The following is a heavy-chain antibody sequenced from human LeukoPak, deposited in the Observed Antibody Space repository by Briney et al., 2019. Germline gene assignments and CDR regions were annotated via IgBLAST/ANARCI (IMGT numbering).Heavy chain of an antibody. CDR2: IYYSGST. CDR3: ARPGRIAVAGRGFQH. J-gene: IGHJ1*01. CDR1: GDSISSSSYY. Sequence: SETLSLTCTVSGDSISSSSYYWGWIRQAPRKGLEWIGSIYYSGSTYSNPSLKSRVTISVDTSKTQFSLKLSSVTAADTAVYYCARPGRIAVAGRGFQHWGQGTLVTVSS. V-gene: IGHV4-39*07. D-gene: IGHD6-19*01.